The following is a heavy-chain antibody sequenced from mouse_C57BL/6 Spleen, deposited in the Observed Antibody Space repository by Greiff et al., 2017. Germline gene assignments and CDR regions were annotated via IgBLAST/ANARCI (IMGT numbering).Heavy chain of an antibody. CDR1: GFTFSSYT. J-gene: IGHJ1*03. D-gene: IGHD3-3*01. CDR3: ARQGGTDWYFDV. Sequence: EVMLVESGGGLVKPGGSLKLSCAASGFTFSSYTMSWVRQTPEKRLVWVATISGGGGNTYYPDSVKGRFTISSDNAKNTLYLHMSSLRYEDTALYYCARQGGTDWYFDVWGTGTTVTVSS. V-gene: IGHV5-9*01. CDR2: ISGGGGNT.